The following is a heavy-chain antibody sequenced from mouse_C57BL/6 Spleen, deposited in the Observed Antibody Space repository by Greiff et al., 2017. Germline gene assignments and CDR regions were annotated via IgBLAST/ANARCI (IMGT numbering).Heavy chain of an antibody. CDR2: IYPGDGDT. CDR1: GYAFSSSW. D-gene: IGHD2-1*01. J-gene: IGHJ4*01. CDR3: ATYGNYDYYAMDY. V-gene: IGHV1-82*01. Sequence: QVQLQQSGPELVKPGASVKISCKASGYAFSSSWMNWVKQRPGKGLEWIGRIYPGDGDTNYNGKFKGKATLTADKASSTAYMQLSSLTSEDSAVYFCATYGNYDYYAMDYCGQGTSVAVSS.